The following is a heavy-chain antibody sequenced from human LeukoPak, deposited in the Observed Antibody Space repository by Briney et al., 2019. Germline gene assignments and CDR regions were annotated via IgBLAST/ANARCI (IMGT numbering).Heavy chain of an antibody. CDR1: GFIFSDYY. Sequence: GGSLRLSCAASGFIFSDYYMSWMRQAPGKGLEWLSYIDGSSSRTNYADPVKGRFTISRDNVKNSLYLQMNSLRAEDTAVYFCARRGTDYCTPSSCHPNWFAPWGQGTQVTVSS. CDR2: IDGSSSRT. V-gene: IGHV3-11*03. J-gene: IGHJ5*02. CDR3: ARRGTDYCTPSSCHPNWFAP. D-gene: IGHD4-11*01.